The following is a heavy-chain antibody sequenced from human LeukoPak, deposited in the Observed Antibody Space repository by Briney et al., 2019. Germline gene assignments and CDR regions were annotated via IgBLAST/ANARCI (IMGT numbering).Heavy chain of an antibody. Sequence: PGGSLRLSCAASGFTLSSYWMHWVRQAPGKGLVWVSRINSDGSITSYADSVKGRFTISRDNAKNTLYLQMNSLRAEDTAVYYCAREGLRYFDWQPLFAFDYWGQGTLVTVSS. J-gene: IGHJ4*02. CDR3: AREGLRYFDWQPLFAFDY. CDR1: GFTLSSYW. D-gene: IGHD3-9*01. V-gene: IGHV3-74*01. CDR2: INSDGSIT.